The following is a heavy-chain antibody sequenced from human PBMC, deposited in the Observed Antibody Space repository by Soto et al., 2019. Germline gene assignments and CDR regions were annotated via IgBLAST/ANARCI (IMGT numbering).Heavy chain of an antibody. V-gene: IGHV3-30*18. CDR2: ISYDGINK. Sequence: QVQLGESGGGVVQPGRSLRLSRAASGFTFSSYGMHWVRQAPGKGLEWVAVISYDGINKYYADSVKGRFTISRYNSKNTLYMQMNSLRAEDTAVYYCAKAVYNWNDGFFDYWGQGTLVTVSS. CDR3: AKAVYNWNDGFFDY. J-gene: IGHJ4*02. D-gene: IGHD1-1*01. CDR1: GFTFSSYG.